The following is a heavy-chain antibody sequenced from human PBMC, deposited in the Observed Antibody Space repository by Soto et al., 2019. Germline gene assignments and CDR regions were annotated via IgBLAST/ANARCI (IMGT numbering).Heavy chain of an antibody. Sequence: LSETLSLTCAVYGGSFSGYYWSWIRQPPGKGLEWIGEINHSGSTNYNPSLKSRVTISVDTSKNQFSLKLSSVTAADTAVYYCARGFTYYDFWSGYHRAFNWFDPWGQGTLVTVSS. CDR2: INHSGST. CDR3: ARGFTYYDFWSGYHRAFNWFDP. V-gene: IGHV4-34*01. CDR1: GGSFSGYY. J-gene: IGHJ5*02. D-gene: IGHD3-3*01.